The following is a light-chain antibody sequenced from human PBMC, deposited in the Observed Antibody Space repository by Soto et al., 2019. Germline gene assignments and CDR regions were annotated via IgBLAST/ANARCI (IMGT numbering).Light chain of an antibody. J-gene: IGLJ2*01. CDR3: SSYTSSSTPVV. V-gene: IGLV2-14*01. CDR1: SSAFGGYNY. CDR2: DVS. Sequence: QSALTQPASLSGSLGKPITISCTGTSSAFGGYNYVSWYQQHPGKAPKLMIYDVSNRPSGVSNRFSGSKSGNTASLTISGLQAEDEADYYCSSYTSSSTPVVFGGGTKLTVL.